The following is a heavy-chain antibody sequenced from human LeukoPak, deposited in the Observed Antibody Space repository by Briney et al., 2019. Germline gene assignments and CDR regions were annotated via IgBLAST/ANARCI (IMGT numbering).Heavy chain of an antibody. J-gene: IGHJ4*02. V-gene: IGHV4-39*07. CDR3: ARVPSYYYGSGSYYDY. D-gene: IGHD3-10*01. CDR2: TYYGGST. CDR1: GGSVSSSGYY. Sequence: PSETLSLTCTVSGGSVSSSGYYWGWIRQPPGKGLEWIGSTYYGGSTYYNPSLKSRVTISVDTSKNQFSLKLSSVTAADTAVYYCARVPSYYYGSGSYYDYWGQGTLVTVSS.